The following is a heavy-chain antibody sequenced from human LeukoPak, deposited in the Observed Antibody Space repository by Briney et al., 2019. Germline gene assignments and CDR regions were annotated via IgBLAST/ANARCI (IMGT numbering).Heavy chain of an antibody. Sequence: ASVKVSCKVSGYTLTELSMHWVRQAPGKGLEWMGGFDPEDGETIYAQKLQGRVTMTEDTSTDTAYMELSSLRSEDTAVYYCATAFKGYDSSGYYVGVDMSAFDIWGQGTMVTVSS. D-gene: IGHD3-22*01. V-gene: IGHV1-24*01. J-gene: IGHJ3*02. CDR2: FDPEDGET. CDR1: GYTLTELS. CDR3: ATAFKGYDSSGYYVGVDMSAFDI.